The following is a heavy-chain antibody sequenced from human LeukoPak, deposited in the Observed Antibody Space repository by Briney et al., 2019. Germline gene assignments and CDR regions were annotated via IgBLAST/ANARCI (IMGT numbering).Heavy chain of an antibody. CDR3: TTVVPYYFDY. CDR2: IKGKTDGGTT. Sequence: GGSLRLSCAASGFTFINAWMSWVRQAPGKGLEWVGRIKGKTDGGTTDYAASVKGRFTISRDDSKNTLYLQMNSLKTEDTAVYYCTTVVPYYFDYWGQGTLVTVSS. D-gene: IGHD4/OR15-4a*01. J-gene: IGHJ4*02. CDR1: GFTFINAW. V-gene: IGHV3-15*01.